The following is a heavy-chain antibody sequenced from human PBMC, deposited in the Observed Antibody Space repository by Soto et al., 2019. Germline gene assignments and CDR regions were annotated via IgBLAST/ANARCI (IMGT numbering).Heavy chain of an antibody. Sequence: GGSLRLSCAASGFFFTSYAMSWVRQAPGKGLEWVAGVGGSGGYKSYADSVKGRFTISRDNSKNTVYLQMESLTVEDTAVYFCAKDAAMVSSTFNYFDFCGHRAPFPVSS. CDR2: VGGSGGYK. J-gene: IGHJ4*01. D-gene: IGHD6-13*01. CDR3: AKDAAMVSSTFNYFDF. CDR1: GFFFTSYA. V-gene: IGHV3-23*01.